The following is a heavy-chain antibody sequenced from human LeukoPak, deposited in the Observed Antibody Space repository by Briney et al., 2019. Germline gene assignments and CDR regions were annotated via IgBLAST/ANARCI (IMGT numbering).Heavy chain of an antibody. CDR1: GFTFSSYW. CDR3: ARDSPERGYSYGPLDNYFDY. V-gene: IGHV3-7*01. D-gene: IGHD5-18*01. Sequence: GRSLRLSCTASGFTFSSYWMSWVRQAPGKGLEWVANIKQDGSEKYYGDSVKGRFTISRDNAKNSLYLQMNSLRAEDTAVYYCARDSPERGYSYGPLDNYFDYWGQGALVTVSS. J-gene: IGHJ4*02. CDR2: IKQDGSEK.